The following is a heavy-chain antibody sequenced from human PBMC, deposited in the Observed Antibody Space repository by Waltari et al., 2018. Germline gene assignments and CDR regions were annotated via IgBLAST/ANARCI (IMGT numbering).Heavy chain of an antibody. J-gene: IGHJ4*02. Sequence: QVQLVQSGAEVKKPGSSVKVSCKASGGTFSSYNINWVRQAPGQGLEWLGRIIPILGIANYAQKCQGKVTITADKSTSTAYMDLSSLRSEDTAVYYCARFLTGTQEDYWGQGTLVTVSS. CDR1: GGTFSSYN. D-gene: IGHD7-27*01. V-gene: IGHV1-69*02. CDR2: IIPILGIA. CDR3: ARFLTGTQEDY.